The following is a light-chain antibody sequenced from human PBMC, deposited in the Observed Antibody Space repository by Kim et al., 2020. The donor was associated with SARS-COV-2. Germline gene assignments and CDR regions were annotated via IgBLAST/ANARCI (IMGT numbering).Light chain of an antibody. V-gene: IGLV3-21*03. CDR3: QVWDSSSASEV. CDR1: DIGRKS. CDR2: DDS. J-gene: IGLJ2*01. Sequence: GKTARITWRRNDIGRKSVQWYQQKPGQAPVLGVDDDSDRHAGIPERCSGSNAGNTATLTISRVEAGDEADYYCQVWDSSSASEVFGGGTQLTVL.